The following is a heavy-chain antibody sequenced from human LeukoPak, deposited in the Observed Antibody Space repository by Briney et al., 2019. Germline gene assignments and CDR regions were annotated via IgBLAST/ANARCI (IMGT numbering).Heavy chain of an antibody. D-gene: IGHD5-18*01. Sequence: PGGSLRLSCAASGFSFSTCAMSWVRQAPGKGLEWVSTISGGGDGALYADSVKGRFTISRDNSKNTLFLQMNSLRAEHRAVYYCAKRTRGYSYGTLAYWGQGTLVTVSS. CDR1: GFSFSTCA. CDR3: AKRTRGYSYGTLAY. CDR2: ISGGGDGA. J-gene: IGHJ4*02. V-gene: IGHV3-23*01.